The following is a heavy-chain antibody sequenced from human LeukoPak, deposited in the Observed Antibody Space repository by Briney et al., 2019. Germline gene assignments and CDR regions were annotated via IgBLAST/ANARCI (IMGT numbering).Heavy chain of an antibody. CDR2: TYYRSMWYN. V-gene: IGHV6-1*01. CDR1: GDSVSSNSAA. Sequence: SQTLSLTCAISGDSVSSNSAAWNWIRQSPSRGLEWLGSTYYRSMWYNDYAVSMKGRITINPDTSKNQFSLQLNSVTPEDTAVYYCARGGTAAVLKVSFDYWGQGTLVTVSS. J-gene: IGHJ4*02. CDR3: ARGGTAAVLKVSFDY. D-gene: IGHD6-13*01.